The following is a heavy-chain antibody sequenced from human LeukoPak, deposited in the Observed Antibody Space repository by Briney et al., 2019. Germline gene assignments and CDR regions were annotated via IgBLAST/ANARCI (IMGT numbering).Heavy chain of an antibody. J-gene: IGHJ4*02. CDR1: GFTFIIYS. CDR3: ARVVRYYDSSGYEDY. Sequence: GSLRLSCAASGFTFIIYSMNWVRQAPGKGLDWVSSISSSSSYIYYTDSVKGRFTISRDNAKNSLYLQMNSLRAEDTAVYYCARVVRYYDSSGYEDYWGQGTLVTVSS. V-gene: IGHV3-21*01. CDR2: ISSSSSYI. D-gene: IGHD3-22*01.